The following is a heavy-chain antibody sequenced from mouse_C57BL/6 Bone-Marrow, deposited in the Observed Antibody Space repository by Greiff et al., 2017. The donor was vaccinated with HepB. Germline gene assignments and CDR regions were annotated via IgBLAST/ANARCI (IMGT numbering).Heavy chain of an antibody. CDR2: IYPRSGNT. CDR3: ARGDDYISSWFAY. D-gene: IGHD2-4*01. J-gene: IGHJ3*01. V-gene: IGHV1-81*01. Sequence: QVQLKESGAELARPGASVKLSCKASGYTFTSYGISWVKQRTGQGLEWIGEIYPRSGNTYYNEKFKGKATLTAHKSSSTAYMELRSLTSEDSAVYFCARGDDYISSWFAYWGQGTLVTVSA. CDR1: GYTFTSYG.